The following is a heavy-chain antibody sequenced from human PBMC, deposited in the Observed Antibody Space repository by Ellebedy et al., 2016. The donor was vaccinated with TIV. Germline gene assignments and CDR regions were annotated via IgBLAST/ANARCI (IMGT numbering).Heavy chain of an antibody. V-gene: IGHV4-34*01. Sequence: SETLSLTXAVYGGSFSGYYWSWIRQPPGKGLEWIGEIYHSGSTNYNPSLKSRVTISVDTSKNQFSLKLSSVTAAGTAVYYCAGRWRELSLGPRYGMDVWGQGTTVTVSS. D-gene: IGHD3-16*02. CDR2: IYHSGST. J-gene: IGHJ6*02. CDR1: GGSFSGYY. CDR3: AGRWRELSLGPRYGMDV.